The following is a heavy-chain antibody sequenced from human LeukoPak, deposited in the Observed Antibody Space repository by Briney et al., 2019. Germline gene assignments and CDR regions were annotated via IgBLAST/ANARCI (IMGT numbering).Heavy chain of an antibody. CDR1: GGSISSYY. J-gene: IGHJ6*02. CDR3: ARVSSSDPGQGGYYYYGMDV. CDR2: IYYSGST. V-gene: IGHV4-59*06. D-gene: IGHD2-15*01. Sequence: KPSETLFLTCTVSGGSISSYYWSWIRQHPGKGLEWIGYIYYSGSTYYNPSLKSRVTISVDTSKNQFSLKLSSVTAADTAVYYCARVSSSDPGQGGYYYYGMDVWGQGTTVTVSS.